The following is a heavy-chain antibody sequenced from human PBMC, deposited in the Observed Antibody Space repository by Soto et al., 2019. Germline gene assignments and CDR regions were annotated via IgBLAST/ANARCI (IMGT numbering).Heavy chain of an antibody. CDR1: GGTFSTFA. Sequence: QVQLVQSGAEVKKPGSSVKVSCKASGGTFSTFAVSWVRQAPGQGLEWMGGIIPLFATARYAQKFEDRLSIIADDSTNTASMDMNNLRPEDSSVYFFSTSGLDVLGYNYTNTAGLDLWGRGTMVSVSS. D-gene: IGHD1-20*01. CDR2: IIPLFATA. CDR3: STSGLDVLGYNYTNTAGLDL. J-gene: IGHJ3*01. V-gene: IGHV1-69*01.